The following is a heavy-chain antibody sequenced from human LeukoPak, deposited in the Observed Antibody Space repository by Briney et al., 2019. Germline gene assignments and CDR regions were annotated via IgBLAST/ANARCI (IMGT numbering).Heavy chain of an antibody. V-gene: IGHV3-23*01. CDR1: GFTFSSYA. D-gene: IGHD3-3*01. CDR3: AKDLAPHTIFGVAIHY. J-gene: IGHJ4*02. Sequence: GGSLRLSCAASGFTFSSYAMSWVRQAPGKGLEWVSIISGSGGSTYYAGSVKARFTISRDNSKNTLYLQMNSLRAEDTAIYYCAKDLAPHTIFGVAIHYWGQGTLVTVSS. CDR2: ISGSGGST.